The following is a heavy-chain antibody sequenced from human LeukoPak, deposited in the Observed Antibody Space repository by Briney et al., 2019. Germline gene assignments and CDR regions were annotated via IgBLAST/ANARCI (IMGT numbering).Heavy chain of an antibody. D-gene: IGHD2-2*01. CDR3: AKRRYCSSVSCHDFDY. J-gene: IGHJ4*02. CDR1: GFTFSSYA. V-gene: IGHV3-23*01. Sequence: GGSLRLSCAASGFTFSSYAMSWVRQAPGQGLEWVSAISAGGDSPYYADSVQGRFSISRDNSKNTLYLQMDSLRAGDTAVYYCAKRRYCSSVSCHDFDYWGQGTLVTVSS. CDR2: ISAGGDSP.